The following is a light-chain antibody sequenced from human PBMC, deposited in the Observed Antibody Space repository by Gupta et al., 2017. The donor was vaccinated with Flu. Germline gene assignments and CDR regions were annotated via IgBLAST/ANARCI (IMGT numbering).Light chain of an antibody. CDR2: KAS. CDR1: QSIRSW. J-gene: IGKJ1*01. V-gene: IGKV1-5*03. Sequence: DIDMTQSPSTLSASVGDRVTITCRASQSIRSWLAWYQQKPGKAPNLLVYKASNLESGVPSRFSGSGSGTEFTLTISSLQPDDFATYYCHQYNSYSRTFGQGTKVEIK. CDR3: HQYNSYSRT.